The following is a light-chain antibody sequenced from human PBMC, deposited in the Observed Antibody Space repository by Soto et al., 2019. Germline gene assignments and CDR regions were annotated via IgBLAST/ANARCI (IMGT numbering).Light chain of an antibody. J-gene: IGKJ4*01. CDR2: DAS. CDR3: QQRSNWLT. Sequence: EIVLTQSPATLSLSPGERATLSCRASQSVSSFLAWYQQKPGQAPRLLIYDASNRATGIPVRFSGSGSGTDFTLTISSLDPEDFAVYYCQQRSNWLTFGGGTKVEIK. V-gene: IGKV3-11*01. CDR1: QSVSSF.